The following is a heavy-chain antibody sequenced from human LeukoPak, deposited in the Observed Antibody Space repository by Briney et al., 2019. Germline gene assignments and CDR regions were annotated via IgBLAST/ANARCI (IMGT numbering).Heavy chain of an antibody. Sequence: SETLSLTCTVSGGSISSSSYYWGWIRPPPGKGLEGIGSIYYSGSTYYNPSLKSRVTISVDTSKHQFSLKLSSVTAPDTAVYYCARQRLAVAGTWYFDLWGRGTLVTVSS. J-gene: IGHJ2*01. CDR1: GGSISSSSYY. CDR3: ARQRLAVAGTWYFDL. CDR2: IYYSGST. D-gene: IGHD6-19*01. V-gene: IGHV4-39*01.